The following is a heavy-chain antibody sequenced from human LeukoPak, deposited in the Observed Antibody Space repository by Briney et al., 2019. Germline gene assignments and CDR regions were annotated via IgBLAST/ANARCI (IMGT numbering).Heavy chain of an antibody. Sequence: AGGSMRLSCAASGFTFSDYYMSWIRQAPGKGLEWVSYISSSGSTIYYADSVKGRFTISRDNAKNSLYLQMNSLRAEDTAVYYCARDSIAAAGHPKYFDYWGQGTLVTVSS. V-gene: IGHV3-11*01. CDR1: GFTFSDYY. J-gene: IGHJ4*02. D-gene: IGHD6-13*01. CDR2: ISSSGSTI. CDR3: ARDSIAAAGHPKYFDY.